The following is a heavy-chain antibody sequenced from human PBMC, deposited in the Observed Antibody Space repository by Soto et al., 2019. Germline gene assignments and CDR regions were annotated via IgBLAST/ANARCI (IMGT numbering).Heavy chain of an antibody. CDR3: AGRGYRYGYALDY. V-gene: IGHV3-30*03. CDR1: GFTFSSYG. J-gene: IGHJ4*02. CDR2: ISYDGSNK. Sequence: GGSLRLSCAASGFTFSSYGMHWVRQAPGKGLEWVAVISYDGSNKYYADSVKGRFTISRDNSKNTLYLQMNSLRAEDTAVYYCAGRGYRYGYALDYWGQGTLVTVSS. D-gene: IGHD5-18*01.